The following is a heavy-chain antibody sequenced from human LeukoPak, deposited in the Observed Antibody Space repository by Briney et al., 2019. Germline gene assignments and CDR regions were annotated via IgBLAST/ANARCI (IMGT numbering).Heavy chain of an antibody. J-gene: IGHJ3*02. D-gene: IGHD4-23*01. CDR3: ATLTGGDDAFDI. Sequence: GSLRLSCAASGFTFSSYAMSWIRQPPGKGLEWIGYIYHSGSTNYNPSLKSRVTISLDTSKKHFSLKLSSVTAADTAVYYCATLTGGDDAFDIWGQGTMVTVSS. V-gene: IGHV4-59*01. CDR1: GFTFSSYA. CDR2: IYHSGST.